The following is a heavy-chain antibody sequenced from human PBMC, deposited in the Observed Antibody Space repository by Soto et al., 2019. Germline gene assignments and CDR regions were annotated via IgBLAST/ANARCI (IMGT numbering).Heavy chain of an antibody. V-gene: IGHV1-69*01. CDR1: GGSISNYG. Sequence: QVQLVQSGAEVKKPGSSVKVSCEASGGSISNYGITWVRQAPGQGLEWMGGIIPKYGTANYAQKFQGRVTISAEEDTNTVYMELSSLNSEETAIYYCARDPRQYCIWSCKRSVDPWGQGTQVTVSS. J-gene: IGHJ5*02. CDR2: IIPKYGTA. D-gene: IGHD2-15*01. CDR3: ARDPRQYCIWSCKRSVDP.